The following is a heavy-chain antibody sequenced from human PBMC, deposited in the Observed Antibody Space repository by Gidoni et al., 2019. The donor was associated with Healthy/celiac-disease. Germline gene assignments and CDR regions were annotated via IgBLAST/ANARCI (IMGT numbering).Heavy chain of an antibody. Sequence: EVQLVESGGGLVKPGGSLRRSCAASGFTFRNAWMSWVRQAPGKGLEWVGRIKSKTDGGTTDYAAPVKGRFTISRDDSKNTLYLQMNSLKTEDTAVYYCTTDSLTPLYSSGWYSWGQGTLVTVSS. CDR2: IKSKTDGGTT. CDR1: GFTFRNAW. J-gene: IGHJ4*02. CDR3: TTDSLTPLYSSGWYS. D-gene: IGHD6-19*01. V-gene: IGHV3-15*01.